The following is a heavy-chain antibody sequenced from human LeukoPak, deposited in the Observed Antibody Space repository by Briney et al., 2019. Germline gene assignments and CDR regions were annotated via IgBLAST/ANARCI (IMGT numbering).Heavy chain of an antibody. V-gene: IGHV3-7*01. CDR1: GFTFSSYW. Sequence: GGSLRLSCAASGFTFSSYWMSWVRQAPGKGLEWVANIKQDGSEKYYADSVKGRFTISRDNAKNSLYLQMNSLRAEDTAVYYCARAYYYDLYYYYYMDVWGKGTTVTVSS. CDR2: IKQDGSEK. CDR3: ARAYYYDLYYYYYMDV. D-gene: IGHD3-22*01. J-gene: IGHJ6*03.